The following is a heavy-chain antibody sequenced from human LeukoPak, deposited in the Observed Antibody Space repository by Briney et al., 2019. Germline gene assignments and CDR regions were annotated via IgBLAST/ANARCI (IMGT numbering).Heavy chain of an antibody. D-gene: IGHD1-26*01. CDR2: IYSGGST. CDR3: AKSGNHYYYYYMDV. CDR1: GFTVSSNY. V-gene: IGHV3-66*01. Sequence: SGGSLRLSCAASGFTVSSNYMSWVRQAPGKGLEWVSVIYSGGSTYYADSVKGRFTISRDNSKNTLYLQMNSLRAEDTAVYYCAKSGNHYYYYYMDVWGKGTTVTVSS. J-gene: IGHJ6*03.